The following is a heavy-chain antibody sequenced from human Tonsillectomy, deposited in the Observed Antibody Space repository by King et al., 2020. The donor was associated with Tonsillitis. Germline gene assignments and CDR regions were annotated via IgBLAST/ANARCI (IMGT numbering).Heavy chain of an antibody. CDR3: AKDLYYDSSGYYYMAGAFDV. D-gene: IGHD3-22*01. Sequence: VQLVESGGGLVQPGGSLRLSCAASGFTLSTYAMSWVRLGPGKGLEWVSGISGYGGRTFYADSVKGRFNISRDNSDNTLYLQMNSLRAEDTALYYCAKDLYYDSSGYYYMAGAFDVWGQGTMVTVSS. J-gene: IGHJ3*01. V-gene: IGHV3-23*04. CDR2: ISGYGGRT. CDR1: GFTLSTYA.